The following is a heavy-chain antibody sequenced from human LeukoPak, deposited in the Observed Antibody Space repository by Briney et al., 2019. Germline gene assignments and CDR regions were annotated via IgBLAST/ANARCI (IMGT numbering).Heavy chain of an antibody. Sequence: SVKVSCKASGGTFSSYAISWVRQAPGQGLEWMGGIIPIFGTANYAQKFQGRVTITADASTSTAYMELSSLRSEDTAVYYCAREDGVDTASYFDYWGQGTLVTVSS. CDR2: IIPIFGTA. D-gene: IGHD5-18*01. CDR1: GGTFSSYA. V-gene: IGHV1-69*01. CDR3: AREDGVDTASYFDY. J-gene: IGHJ4*02.